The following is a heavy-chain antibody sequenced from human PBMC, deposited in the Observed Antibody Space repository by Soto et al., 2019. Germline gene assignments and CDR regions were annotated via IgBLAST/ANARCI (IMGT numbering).Heavy chain of an antibody. D-gene: IGHD2-2*01. CDR3: ERVRAGCSRTSCFLED. CDR1: GDSVSSNNW. V-gene: IGHV4-4*02. J-gene: IGHJ4*02. Sequence: QVQLQGSGPGLVKPSGTLSLTCTVSGDSVSSNNWWNWVRQSPGKGLDWIGETHPTGNSNYHPSLQSRVTISVDTSKNQFALILTSVTAADTAVYFCERVRAGCSRTSCFLEDWGRGPLVTVSS. CDR2: THPTGNS.